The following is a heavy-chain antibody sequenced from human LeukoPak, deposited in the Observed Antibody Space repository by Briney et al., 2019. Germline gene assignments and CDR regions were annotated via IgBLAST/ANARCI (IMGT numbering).Heavy chain of an antibody. J-gene: IGHJ4*02. CDR2: IYYSGST. CDR1: GGSISSYY. CDR3: ARGGGYYYGLDY. Sequence: RPSETLSLTCTVSGGSISSYYWSWIRQPPGKGLEWIGYIYYSGSTNYNPSLKSRVTISVDTSKNQFSLKLSSVTAADTAVYYCARGGGYYYGLDYWGQGTLVTVSS. D-gene: IGHD3-22*01. V-gene: IGHV4-59*01.